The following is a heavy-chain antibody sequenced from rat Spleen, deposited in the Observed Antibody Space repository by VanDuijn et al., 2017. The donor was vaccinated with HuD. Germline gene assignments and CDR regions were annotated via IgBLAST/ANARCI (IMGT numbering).Heavy chain of an antibody. CDR1: GFTFNNYW. J-gene: IGHJ2*01. CDR2: ITNAAGKV. CDR3: ATGPRILRLDWFAY. V-gene: IGHV5-31*01. D-gene: IGHD1-6*01. Sequence: EVQLVESGGGQVQPGRSLKLSCVASGFTFNNYWMTWIRQAPGKGLEWVASITNAAGKVYYPDSVKGRFTISRDNAKSTLYLHMDSLTSEDTATYYCATGPRILRLDWFAYWGQGVMVTVSS.